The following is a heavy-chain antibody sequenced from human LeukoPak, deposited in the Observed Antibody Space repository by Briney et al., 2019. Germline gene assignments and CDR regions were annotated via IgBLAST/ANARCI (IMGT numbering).Heavy chain of an antibody. V-gene: IGHV1-69*06. CDR1: GGTFSSYA. Sequence: SVKVSCKASGGTFSSYAISWVRQAPGQGHEWMGRIIPIFGTANYAQKFQGRVTITADKSTSTAYMELSSLRSEDTAVYYCARGPRKGSYYYMDVWGKGTTVTVSS. CDR2: IIPIFGTA. CDR3: ARGPRKGSYYYMDV. J-gene: IGHJ6*03.